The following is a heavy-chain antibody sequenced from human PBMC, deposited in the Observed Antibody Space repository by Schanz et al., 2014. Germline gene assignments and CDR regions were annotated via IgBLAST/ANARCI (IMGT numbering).Heavy chain of an antibody. CDR3: ARDRLECGAECYSVEVFEI. V-gene: IGHV1-69*08. CDR1: GGTFSSYT. J-gene: IGHJ4*02. Sequence: QLQLVQSGAEVKKPGSSVKVSCKLSGGTFSSYTISWMRQAPGQGLEWMGKIIPVLNIATYAQRFQGRVSITADTSTNTAYMELSSLTAEDTAVQYCARDRLECGAECYSVEVFEIWGQGTLVAVPS. CDR2: IIPVLNIA. D-gene: IGHD2-21*01.